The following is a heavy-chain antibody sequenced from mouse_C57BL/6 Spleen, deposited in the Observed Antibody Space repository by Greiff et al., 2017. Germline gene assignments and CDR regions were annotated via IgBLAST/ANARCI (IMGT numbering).Heavy chain of an antibody. D-gene: IGHD4-1*01. CDR3: ARDEGGTGTWFAY. CDR1: GFTFSSYA. CDR2: ISDGGSYT. J-gene: IGHJ3*01. Sequence: EVMLVESGGGLVKPGGSLKLSCAASGFTFSSYAMSWVRQTPEKRLEWVATISDGGSYTYYPDNVKGRFTISRDNAKNNLYLQMSHLKSEDTAMYYCARDEGGTGTWFAYWGQGTLVTVSA. V-gene: IGHV5-4*01.